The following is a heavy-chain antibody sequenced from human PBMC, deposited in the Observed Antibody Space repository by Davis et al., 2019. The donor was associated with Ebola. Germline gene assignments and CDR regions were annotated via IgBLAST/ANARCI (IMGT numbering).Heavy chain of an antibody. Sequence: AASVKVSCKASGYTFTNYYMHWVRQAPGQGLEWMGIINPSGGSTSYAQKFQGRVTMTRDTSTSTVYMELSSLKASDTAMYYCARRGGWSGAFLDYWGQGTLVTVSS. CDR1: GYTFTNYY. V-gene: IGHV1-46*01. CDR2: INPSGGST. CDR3: ARRGGWSGAFLDY. J-gene: IGHJ4*02. D-gene: IGHD3-3*02.